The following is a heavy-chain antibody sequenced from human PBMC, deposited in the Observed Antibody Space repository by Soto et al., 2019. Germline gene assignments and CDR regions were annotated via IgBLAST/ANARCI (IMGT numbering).Heavy chain of an antibody. CDR1: VGTFSSYA. J-gene: IGHJ4*02. CDR2: IIPIFGTA. Sequence: QVQLVQSGAEVKKPGSSVKVSCKASVGTFSSYAISWVRQAPGKGLEWMGGIIPIFGTANYAQKFQGRVTITADESTSTAYMELSSLRSEDTAVYYCARVLVPAHTDYWGQGTLVTVSS. CDR3: ARVLVPAHTDY. V-gene: IGHV1-69*12. D-gene: IGHD2-2*01.